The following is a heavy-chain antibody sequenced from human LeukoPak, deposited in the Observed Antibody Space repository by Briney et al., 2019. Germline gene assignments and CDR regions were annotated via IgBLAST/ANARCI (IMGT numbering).Heavy chain of an antibody. CDR1: GDSINNYY. J-gene: IGHJ4*02. CDR3: ARHDPRGEPARLGFFDY. Sequence: SETLSLTRTVSGDSINNYYWSWIRQPPGKGLEWIGYIYYSGSTNYNPSLKSRVTISVDTSKNQFSLNLSSVTAADTAVYYCARHDPRGEPARLGFFDYWGQGTLVTVSS. V-gene: IGHV4-59*08. CDR2: IYYSGST. D-gene: IGHD6-6*01.